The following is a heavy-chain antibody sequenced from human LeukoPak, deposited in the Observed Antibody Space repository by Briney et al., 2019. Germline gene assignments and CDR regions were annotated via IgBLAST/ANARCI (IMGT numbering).Heavy chain of an antibody. V-gene: IGHV3-13*04. J-gene: IGHJ3*02. CDR1: GFTFSSYS. D-gene: IGHD3-22*01. Sequence: GGSLRLSCAASGFTFSSYSMHWVRSATGKGPEWVSAIGTAGDTYNPGSVKGRFTISRENAKNSLYLQMNSLRAGDTAVYYCARQEPSSGYWGDAFDIWGQGTMVTVSS. CDR3: ARQEPSSGYWGDAFDI. CDR2: IGTAGDT.